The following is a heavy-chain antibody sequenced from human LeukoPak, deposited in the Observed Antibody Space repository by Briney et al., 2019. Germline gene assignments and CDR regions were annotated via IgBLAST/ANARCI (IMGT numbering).Heavy chain of an antibody. J-gene: IGHJ4*02. Sequence: GGPRRLSCATFGLTFRTTGMPWVRKAPGKRLMWVSRMNGEGTTIDYADPVKGRFTVSRDYAKNTLFLQMNNLRTEDTALYFCATARNFRFEYWGQGSLVIVSA. CDR1: GLTFRTTG. CDR3: ATARNFRFEY. CDR2: MNGEGTTI. D-gene: IGHD1-7*01. V-gene: IGHV3-74*01.